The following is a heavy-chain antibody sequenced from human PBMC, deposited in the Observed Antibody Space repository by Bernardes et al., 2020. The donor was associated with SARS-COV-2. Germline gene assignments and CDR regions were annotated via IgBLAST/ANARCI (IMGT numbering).Heavy chain of an antibody. Sequence: LRLSCAASGFTFSSYWMHWVRQAPGKGLVWVSRINSDGSSTSYVDSVKGRFTISRDNAKNTLYLQMNSLRAEDTAVYYCARASGYYEAYFDYWGQGTLVTVSS. CDR3: ARASGYYEAYFDY. J-gene: IGHJ4*02. CDR1: GFTFSSYW. V-gene: IGHV3-74*01. D-gene: IGHD3-22*01. CDR2: INSDGSST.